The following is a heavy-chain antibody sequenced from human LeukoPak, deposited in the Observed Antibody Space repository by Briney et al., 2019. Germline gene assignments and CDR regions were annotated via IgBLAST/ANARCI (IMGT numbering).Heavy chain of an antibody. Sequence: GGSLRLSCATSGFTFTTYGMHWVRQAPGKGLEWVAFIRYDGINEYYADSVRGRFTISRDNSKNTVYLQVSSLRDEDTALYYCAKGGVSSPYYFDYWGQGTLVTVSS. CDR2: IRYDGINE. D-gene: IGHD3-10*01. CDR3: AKGGVSSPYYFDY. J-gene: IGHJ4*02. V-gene: IGHV3-30*02. CDR1: GFTFTTYG.